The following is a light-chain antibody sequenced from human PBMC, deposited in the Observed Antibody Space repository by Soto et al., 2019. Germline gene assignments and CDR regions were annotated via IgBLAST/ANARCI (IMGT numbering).Light chain of an antibody. V-gene: IGLV3-1*01. CDR2: QDN. CDR1: ELGDKY. CDR3: QTWDTSTALV. J-gene: IGLJ2*01. Sequence: SYELTQPPSVSVSPGQTASIICSGDELGDKYASWYQQRPGQSPVVVIYQDNKRPSGIPERVSGSKSGNTATLTISGTQPMDEADYYCQTWDTSTALVFGGGTKLTVL.